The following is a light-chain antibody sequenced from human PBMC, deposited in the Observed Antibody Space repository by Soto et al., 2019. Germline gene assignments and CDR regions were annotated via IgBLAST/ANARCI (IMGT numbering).Light chain of an antibody. Sequence: EIVMPHSPATLSGSPGERATLSCRAGQGVTTIFAWYQQKSGQSPRLLIYDVSIRATGVPARFSATGSETDFTLTISGLQSEDSAVYFCQQYNNWPFSFGQGTRLEIK. V-gene: IGKV3-15*01. CDR1: QGVTTI. CDR2: DVS. CDR3: QQYNNWPFS. J-gene: IGKJ5*01.